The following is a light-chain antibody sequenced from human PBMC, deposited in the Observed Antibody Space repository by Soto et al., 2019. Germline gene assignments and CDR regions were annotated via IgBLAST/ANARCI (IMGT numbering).Light chain of an antibody. Sequence: PGERATLSCRASQSVSSGYLAWYQQKPGQAPRLLIYAASSRATGIPDRVSGSGSGTDFTLTISRLEPEDFAVYYCQQYGTSPLTFGGGTKVEIK. CDR2: AAS. V-gene: IGKV3-20*01. CDR1: QSVSSGY. CDR3: QQYGTSPLT. J-gene: IGKJ4*01.